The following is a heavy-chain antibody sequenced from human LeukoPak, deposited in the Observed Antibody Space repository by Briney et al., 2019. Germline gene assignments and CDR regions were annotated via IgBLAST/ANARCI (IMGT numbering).Heavy chain of an antibody. CDR1: GFTFSSHW. J-gene: IGHJ6*03. D-gene: IGHD3-3*01. CDR3: AKDTIPHLYYMDV. V-gene: IGHV3-7*03. Sequence: GGSLRLSCAASGFTFSSHWVNWVRQAPGKGLEWVANMKRDGSERNYVDSVKGRFTISRDNAKNSLYLQMNSLRAEDMALYYCAKDTIPHLYYMDVWGKGTTVTVSS. CDR2: MKRDGSER.